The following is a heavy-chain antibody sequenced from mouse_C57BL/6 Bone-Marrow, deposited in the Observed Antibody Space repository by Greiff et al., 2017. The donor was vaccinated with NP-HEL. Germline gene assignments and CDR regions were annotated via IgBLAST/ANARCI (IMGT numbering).Heavy chain of an antibody. CDR1: GFTFTDYY. J-gene: IGHJ4*01. CDR2: IRNKANGYTT. V-gene: IGHV7-3*01. Sequence: EVQGVDSGGGLVQPGGSLSLSCAASGFTFTDYYMSWVRQPPGKALEWLGFIRNKANGYTTEYSASVKGRFTISRDNSQSILYLQMNALRAEDSATYYGARYISTSTTVDAMDYWGQGTSVTVSS. CDR3: ARYISTSTTVDAMDY. D-gene: IGHD1-1*01.